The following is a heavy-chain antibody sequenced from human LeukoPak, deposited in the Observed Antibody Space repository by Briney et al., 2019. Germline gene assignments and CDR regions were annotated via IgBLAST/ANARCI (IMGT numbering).Heavy chain of an antibody. CDR1: GDTLTELS. V-gene: IGHV1-24*01. CDR3: ARDHRGSGSRYYYYYMDV. Sequence: EASVKISCKVSGDTLTELSMHCVRQAPGKGLEWRGGFDPEDGETIYAQKLQGRVTMTEATSTDTAYTELRSLRAEDTAVYYCARDHRGSGSRYYYYYMDVWGKGTTVTISS. CDR2: FDPEDGET. D-gene: IGHD3-10*01. J-gene: IGHJ6*03.